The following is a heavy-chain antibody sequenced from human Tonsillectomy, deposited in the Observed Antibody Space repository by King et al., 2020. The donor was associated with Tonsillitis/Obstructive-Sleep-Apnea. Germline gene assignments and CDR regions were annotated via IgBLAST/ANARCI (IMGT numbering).Heavy chain of an antibody. V-gene: IGHV1-69*01. CDR2: IIPIFGTA. CDR1: GGTFSSNG. J-gene: IGHJ4*02. CDR3: ARHFRDGYNYGLFDY. D-gene: IGHD5-24*01. Sequence: QLVQSGAEVKKPGSSVKVSCKASGGTFSSNGISWVRQAPGQGLEWMGGIIPIFGTANYAQKFQGRVAITADESTSTAYMELSSLRSEDTAVYYCARHFRDGYNYGLFDYWGQGTLVTVSS.